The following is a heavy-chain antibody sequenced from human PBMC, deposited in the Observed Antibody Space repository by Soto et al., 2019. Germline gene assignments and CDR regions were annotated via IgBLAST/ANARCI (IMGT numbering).Heavy chain of an antibody. D-gene: IGHD2-21*01. CDR2: IIPIFATV. J-gene: IGHJ6*02. V-gene: IGHV1-69*06. Sequence: QVQLLQAGSEVRKPGSSVKVSCKASGGTHNNYAFTWVRQARGQGLEWEGGIIPIFATVVYAQRFEGRVTISADKSTRTADMELTNLSFDDTAVYYGTILWEAVRYQYYVLEVWGQGTAITVSS. CDR3: TILWEAVRYQYYVLEV. CDR1: GGTHNNYA.